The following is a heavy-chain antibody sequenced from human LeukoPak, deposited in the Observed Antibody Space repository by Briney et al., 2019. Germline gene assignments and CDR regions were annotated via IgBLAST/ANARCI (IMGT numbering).Heavy chain of an antibody. CDR1: GGSISSGGYY. J-gene: IGHJ2*01. CDR2: IYYSGST. Sequence: SQTLSLTCTVSGGSISSGGYYWSWIRQHPGKGLEWIGYIYYSGSTNYNPSLKSRVTISVDTSKNQFSLKLSSVTAADTAVYYCARKSSSGWNNWYFDLWGRGTLVTVSS. D-gene: IGHD6-19*01. V-gene: IGHV4-61*08. CDR3: ARKSSSGWNNWYFDL.